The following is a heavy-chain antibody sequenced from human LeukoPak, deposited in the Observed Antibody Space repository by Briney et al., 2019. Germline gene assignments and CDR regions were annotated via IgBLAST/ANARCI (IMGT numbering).Heavy chain of an antibody. CDR2: SIPIFGTA. J-gene: IGHJ4*02. D-gene: IGHD2-15*01. CDR3: ARGPSGGPRGD. CDR1: GGTFSSYV. V-gene: IGHV1-69*13. Sequence: ASVKVSCKASGGTFSSYVISWVRQAPGQGLEWMGGSIPIFGTANYAQKFQGRVTITAGESTSTAYMELNSLRSEDTAVYYCARGPSGGPRGDWGQGTLVTVSS.